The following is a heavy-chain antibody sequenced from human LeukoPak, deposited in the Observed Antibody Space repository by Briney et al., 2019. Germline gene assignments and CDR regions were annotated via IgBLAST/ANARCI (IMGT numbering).Heavy chain of an antibody. Sequence: SETLSLTCAVSGYSISSGYYWGWIRPPPGKGLEWIGSIYHSGSTYYNPSLKSRVTISVDTSKNQFSLKLSSVTAADTAVYYCARHGYRSGPNNWFDPWGQGTLATVSS. D-gene: IGHD3-3*01. J-gene: IGHJ5*02. V-gene: IGHV4-38-2*01. CDR3: ARHGYRSGPNNWFDP. CDR1: GYSISSGYY. CDR2: IYHSGST.